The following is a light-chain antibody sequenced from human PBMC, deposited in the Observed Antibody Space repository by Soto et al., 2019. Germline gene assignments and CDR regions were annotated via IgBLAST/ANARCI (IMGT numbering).Light chain of an antibody. CDR3: RHQHDNPFT. V-gene: IGKV1-5*01. J-gene: IGKJ2*01. Sequence: DIQMTQSPSTLSSSLGERVTITCRASQSISTWLAWYQQKPGQAPTLLIYDASSWGAGVPSRFSGSGSGTAVSPTISSRLPDDFAAYYCRHQHDNPFTFGQGTKLEIK. CDR1: QSISTW. CDR2: DAS.